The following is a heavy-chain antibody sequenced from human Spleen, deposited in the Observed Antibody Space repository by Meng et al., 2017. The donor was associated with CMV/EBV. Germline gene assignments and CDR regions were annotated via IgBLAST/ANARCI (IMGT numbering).Heavy chain of an antibody. D-gene: IGHD2-2*01. CDR1: GYTFTAHY. CDR2: IHPHRGDT. V-gene: IGHV1-2*02. J-gene: IGHJ4*02. CDR3: ARSYQLLFLSFDH. Sequence: ASVKVSCKASGYTFTAHYFHWVRQAPGQGLEWMGWIHPHRGDTNYAQQFQGRVTLTRDTSIRPAYMELSRLRSDDTAVYYCARSYQLLFLSFDHWGQGTLVTVSS.